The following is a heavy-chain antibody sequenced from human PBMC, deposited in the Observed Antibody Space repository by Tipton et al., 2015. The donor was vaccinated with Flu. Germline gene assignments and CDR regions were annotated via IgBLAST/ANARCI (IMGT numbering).Heavy chain of an antibody. Sequence: SLRLSCVASGFTFSTYWMTWVRQAPGRGLEWVANIKQDGSEKYYVDSVKGRFTISRDNAKNSLYLQMNSLRAEDTAVYYCARAVGAAAAHWGQGTLVTVSS. CDR3: ARAVGAAAAH. V-gene: IGHV3-7*01. D-gene: IGHD6-13*01. J-gene: IGHJ4*02. CDR1: GFTFSTYW. CDR2: IKQDGSEK.